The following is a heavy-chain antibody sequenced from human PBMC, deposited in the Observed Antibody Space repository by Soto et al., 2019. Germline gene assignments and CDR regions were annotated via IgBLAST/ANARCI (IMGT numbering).Heavy chain of an antibody. Sequence: GASVKVSCKASGYTFTSYAMHWVRQAPGQGLEWMGRINASGGNTKYAQKLQGRVTMTTDTSTSTAYMELRSLRSDDTAVYYCARVFPGPPFDYWGQGTLVTVSS. J-gene: IGHJ4*02. CDR3: ARVFPGPPFDY. V-gene: IGHV1-3*01. CDR2: INASGGNT. CDR1: GYTFTSYA. D-gene: IGHD2-21*01.